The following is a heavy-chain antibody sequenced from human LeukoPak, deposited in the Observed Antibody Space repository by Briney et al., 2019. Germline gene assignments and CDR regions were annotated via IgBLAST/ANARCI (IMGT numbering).Heavy chain of an antibody. V-gene: IGHV3-64*01. CDR3: ARGYCGTTSCYPNDAFDI. Sequence: PGGSLRLSCAASGFTFSSYAMHWVRQAPGEGLEYVSAISTNGASTYYAKSVKGRFTISRDNSKNTLYLQMGSLRAEDMAVYYCARGYCGTTSCYPNDAFDIWGQGTMVTVSS. CDR2: ISTNGAST. D-gene: IGHD2-2*01. CDR1: GFTFSSYA. J-gene: IGHJ3*02.